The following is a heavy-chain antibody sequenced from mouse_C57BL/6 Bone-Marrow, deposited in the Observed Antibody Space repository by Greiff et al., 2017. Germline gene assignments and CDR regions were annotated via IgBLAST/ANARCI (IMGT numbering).Heavy chain of an antibody. J-gene: IGHJ2*01. D-gene: IGHD2-4*01. CDR3: ARGDYDYLFDY. Sequence: QVHVKQSGAELAKPGASVKLSCKASGYTFTSYWMHWVKQRPGQGLEWIGYINPSSGYTKYNQKFKDKATLTADKSSSTAYMQLSSLTYEDSAVYYCARGDYDYLFDYWGQGTTLTVSS. V-gene: IGHV1-7*01. CDR1: GYTFTSYW. CDR2: INPSSGYT.